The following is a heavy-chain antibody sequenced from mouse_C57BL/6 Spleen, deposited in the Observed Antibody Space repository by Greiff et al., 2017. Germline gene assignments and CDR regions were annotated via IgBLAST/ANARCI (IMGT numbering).Heavy chain of an antibody. V-gene: IGHV1-52*01. CDR1: GYTFTSYW. CDR2: IDPSDSET. J-gene: IGHJ4*01. D-gene: IGHD1-3*01. CDR3: AREVGNL. Sequence: QVQLQQPGAELVRPGSSVKLSCKVSGYTFTSYWLHWVKQRPIQGLEWIGNIDPSDSETHYNQKFKDKATLTVDKSSSTAYMQLSRLTSEDSAVYYCAREVGNLWGQGTSVTVSS.